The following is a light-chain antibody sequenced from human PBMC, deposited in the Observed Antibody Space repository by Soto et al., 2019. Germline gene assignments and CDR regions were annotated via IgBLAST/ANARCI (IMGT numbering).Light chain of an antibody. CDR2: GAS. V-gene: IGKV3-15*01. Sequence: EIVMTQSPATLSVSPGERASLSCRASQSVSSNLAWYHQNPGQAPRLLIYGASTRATGNPARFSGSESGTEFTLAISSLQSEFFAVYYCQYYNNWPPATFGQGTKVEIK. J-gene: IGKJ1*01. CDR1: QSVSSN. CDR3: QYYNNWPPAT.